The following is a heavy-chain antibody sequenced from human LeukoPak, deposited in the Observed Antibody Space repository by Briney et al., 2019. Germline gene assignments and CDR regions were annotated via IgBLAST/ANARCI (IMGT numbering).Heavy chain of an antibody. CDR1: GFTFSSYA. CDR2: ISYDGSNK. J-gene: IGHJ4*02. CDR3: ASPYSYSSSWYNAY. V-gene: IGHV3-30-3*01. Sequence: PGGSLRLSCAASGFTFSSYAMHWVRQAPGKGLEWVAVISYDGSNKYYADSVKGRFTISRDNSKNTLYLQMNSLRAEDTAVYYCASPYSYSSSWYNAYWGQGTLVTVSS. D-gene: IGHD6-13*01.